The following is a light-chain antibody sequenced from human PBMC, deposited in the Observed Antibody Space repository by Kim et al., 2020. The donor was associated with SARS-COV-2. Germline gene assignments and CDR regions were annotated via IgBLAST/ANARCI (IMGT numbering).Light chain of an antibody. V-gene: IGKV1-39*01. J-gene: IGKJ4*01. CDR3: QESYSTPLT. CDR2: AAS. Sequence: AYVGDRVTITCRASQSIISYLNWYQQKPGKAPKLLIYAASSLQSGVPSRFSGSGSGTDFTLTISSLQPEDFATYYCQESYSTPLTFGGGTKVDIK. CDR1: QSIISY.